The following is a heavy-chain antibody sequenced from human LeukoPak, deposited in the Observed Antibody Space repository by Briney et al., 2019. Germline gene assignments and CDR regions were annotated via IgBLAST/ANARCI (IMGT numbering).Heavy chain of an antibody. CDR2: INPNSGGT. CDR3: ARSRRLFEWFDP. Sequence: ASVKVSCKASGYTFTGYYMHWVRQAPGQGLEWMGWINPNSGGTNYAQKFQGRVTMTRDTSISTAYMELSRLRSDDTAVYYCARSRRLFEWFDPWDQGTLVTVSS. V-gene: IGHV1-2*02. D-gene: IGHD4-17*01. CDR1: GYTFTGYY. J-gene: IGHJ5*02.